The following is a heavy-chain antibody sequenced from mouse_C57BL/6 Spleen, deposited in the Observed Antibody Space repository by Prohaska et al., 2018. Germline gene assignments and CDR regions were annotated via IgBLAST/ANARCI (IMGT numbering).Heavy chain of an antibody. D-gene: IGHD2-3*01. Sequence: QVQLQQPGAELVKPGASVKLSCKASGYTFTSYWMQWVKQRPGQGLEWIGEIDPSDSYTNYNQKFKGKATLTVDTSSSTAYMQLSSLTSEDSAVYYCARGGLLPRDYAMDYWGQGTSVTVSS. CDR3: ARGGLLPRDYAMDY. J-gene: IGHJ4*01. CDR1: GYTFTSYW. CDR2: IDPSDSYT. V-gene: IGHV1-50*01.